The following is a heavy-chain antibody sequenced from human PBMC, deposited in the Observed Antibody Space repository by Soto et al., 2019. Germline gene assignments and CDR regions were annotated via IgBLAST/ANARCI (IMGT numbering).Heavy chain of an antibody. CDR3: ARGLLYYDFWSGYSMYYYYYYMDV. V-gene: IGHV1-8*01. D-gene: IGHD3-3*01. CDR1: GYTLTSYD. J-gene: IGHJ6*03. CDR2: MNPNSGNT. Sequence: ASVKVSCKASGYTLTSYDINWVRQATGQGLEWMGWMNPNSGNTGYAQKFQGRVTMTRNTSISTAYMELSSLRSEDTAVYYCARGLLYYDFWSGYSMYYYYYYMDVWGKGSTVTVSS.